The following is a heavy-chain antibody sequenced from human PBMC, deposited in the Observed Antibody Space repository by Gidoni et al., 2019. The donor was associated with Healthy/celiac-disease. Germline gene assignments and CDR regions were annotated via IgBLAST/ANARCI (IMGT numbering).Heavy chain of an antibody. D-gene: IGHD6-19*01. Sequence: GLEWVAVIWYDGSNKYYADSVKGRFTISRDNSKNTLYLQMNSLRAEDTAVYYCAREQWLVPEYYYYYYGMDVWGQGTTVTVSS. CDR3: AREQWLVPEYYYYYYGMDV. J-gene: IGHJ6*02. V-gene: IGHV3-33*01. CDR2: IWYDGSNK.